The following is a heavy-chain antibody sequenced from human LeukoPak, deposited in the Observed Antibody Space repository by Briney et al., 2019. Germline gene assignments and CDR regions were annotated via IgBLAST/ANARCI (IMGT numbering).Heavy chain of an antibody. D-gene: IGHD3-22*01. CDR3: ARDGPAYYDSSGYSDY. CDR1: GFTFSSYE. Sequence: GGSLRLSCAASGFTFSSYEMNWVRQAPGKVLEWVSYIITSGSTIYYADSVKGRFTISRDNAKNSLYLQMNSLRAEDTAVYYCARDGPAYYDSSGYSDYWGQGTLVTVSS. CDR2: IITSGSTI. J-gene: IGHJ4*02. V-gene: IGHV3-48*03.